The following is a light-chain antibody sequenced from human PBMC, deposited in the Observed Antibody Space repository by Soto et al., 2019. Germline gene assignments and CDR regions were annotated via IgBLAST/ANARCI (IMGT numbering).Light chain of an antibody. CDR2: EVT. CDR1: SSDVGGYNY. CDR3: CSFTGSITHYV. J-gene: IGLJ1*01. V-gene: IGLV2-14*01. Sequence: QSALTQPASVSGSPGQSITISCTGTSSDVGGYNYVSWYQQYPGKAPKLMIFEVTHRPSGVSTRFSGSKSGNTASLAISGLQAEDEADYFCCSFTGSITHYVFGPGTKLTVL.